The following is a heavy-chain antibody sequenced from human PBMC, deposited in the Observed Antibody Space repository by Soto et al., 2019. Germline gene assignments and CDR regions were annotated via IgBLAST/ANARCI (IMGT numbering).Heavy chain of an antibody. V-gene: IGHV3-23*01. D-gene: IGHD1-26*01. J-gene: IGHJ6*02. CDR1: GFTFSSYA. Sequence: GGSLRLSCAASGFTFSSYAMSWVRQAPGKGLEWVSAISGSGGSTYYADSVRGRFTISRDNSKNTLYLQMNSLRAEDTAVYYCAKGRGSYYYYGMDVWGQGTTVTVSS. CDR3: AKGRGSYYYYGMDV. CDR2: ISGSGGST.